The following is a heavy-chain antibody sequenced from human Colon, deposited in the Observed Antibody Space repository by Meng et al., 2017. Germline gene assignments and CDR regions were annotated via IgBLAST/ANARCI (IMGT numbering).Heavy chain of an antibody. CDR3: ARVSGFGQNFIRF. D-gene: IGHD3-3*01. J-gene: IGHJ4*02. CDR2: MNPNTGKT. Sequence: LVYFGAVVKKPGASVKVPCKTSEYTFTSYDIEWVRQATGQGLEWMGWMNPNTGKTGYAQKFQGRVTMTRNTSISTAYMELGSLSAEDTAVYFCARVSGFGQNFIRFWGQGTLVTVSS. V-gene: IGHV1-8*01. CDR1: EYTFTSYD.